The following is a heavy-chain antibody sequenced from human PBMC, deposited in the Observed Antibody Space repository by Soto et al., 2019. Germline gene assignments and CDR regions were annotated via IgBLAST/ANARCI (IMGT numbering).Heavy chain of an antibody. CDR1: GFTFSSYS. Sequence: GGSLRLSCAASGFTFSSYSMNWVRQAPGKGLEWVSSISSSSSYIYYADSVKGRFTISRDNAKNSLYLQMNSLRAEDTAVYYCARLNSSSWVDYWGQGTLVTVSS. J-gene: IGHJ4*02. D-gene: IGHD6-13*01. CDR2: ISSSSSYI. V-gene: IGHV3-21*01. CDR3: ARLNSSSWVDY.